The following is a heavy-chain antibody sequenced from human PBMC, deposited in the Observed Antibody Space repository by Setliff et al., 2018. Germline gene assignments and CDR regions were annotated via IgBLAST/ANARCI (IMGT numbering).Heavy chain of an antibody. D-gene: IGHD5-12*01. J-gene: IGHJ4*02. V-gene: IGHV4-61*08. CDR1: GGSISSGGYY. Sequence: SETLSLTCTVSGGSISSGGYYWSWIRQPPGKGLEWIGYVYYSGTAYYNPSLKSRVTVIVDTSKNQFSLRLSSVTAADTAVYYCARGGTFRYFDYWGQGTPVTVSS. CDR3: ARGGTFRYFDY. CDR2: VYYSGTA.